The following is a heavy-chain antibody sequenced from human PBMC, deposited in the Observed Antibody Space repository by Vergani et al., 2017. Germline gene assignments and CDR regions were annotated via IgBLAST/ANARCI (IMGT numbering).Heavy chain of an antibody. CDR2: ISGSGGRT. J-gene: IGHJ4*02. CDR1: GFTFSSYA. V-gene: IGHV3-23*01. D-gene: IGHD4-17*01. Sequence: EVQLLESGGGLVQPGGSLRLSCAASGFTFSSYAMSWVRQAPGKGLEWVSAISGSGGRTYYADSVKGRFTISRDNSKNTLYLQMNSLRAEDTAVYYCAKDLWDGDYPVRSAYFDYWGQGTLVTVSS. CDR3: AKDLWDGDYPVRSAYFDY.